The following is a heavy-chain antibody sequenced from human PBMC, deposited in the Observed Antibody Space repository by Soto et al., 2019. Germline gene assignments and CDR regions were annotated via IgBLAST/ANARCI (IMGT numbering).Heavy chain of an antibody. J-gene: IGHJ4*02. CDR3: TREVQWLVPDY. D-gene: IGHD6-19*01. V-gene: IGHV3-49*03. CDR1: GFTFGDYA. CDR2: IRSKAYGGTT. Sequence: GGSLRLSCTASGFTFGDYAMSWFRQAPGKGLEWVGFIRSKAYGGTTEYAASVKGRFTISRDDSKSIAYLQMNSLKTEDTAVYYCTREVQWLVPDYWGQGTLVTVSS.